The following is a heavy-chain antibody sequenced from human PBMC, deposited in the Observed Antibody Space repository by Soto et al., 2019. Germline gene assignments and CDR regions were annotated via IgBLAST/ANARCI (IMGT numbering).Heavy chain of an antibody. CDR1: GFSLSTSGVG. CDR2: IYWDDDK. CDR3: AHRRGFGELLN. J-gene: IGHJ4*02. V-gene: IGHV2-5*02. Sequence: QITLKESGPTLVKPTQTLTLTCTFSGFSLSTSGVGVGWIRQPPGKALEWLALIYWDDDKRYSPSLKSRLSITKDTSKNHVVLTMTNMDQVDTATYYCAHRRGFGELLNWGQGTLVTVSS. D-gene: IGHD3-10*01.